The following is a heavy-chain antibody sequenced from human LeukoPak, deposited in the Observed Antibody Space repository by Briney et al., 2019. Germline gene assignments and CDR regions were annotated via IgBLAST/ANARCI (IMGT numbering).Heavy chain of an antibody. J-gene: IGHJ4*02. D-gene: IGHD4-17*01. Sequence: SETLSLTCTVSGGSISSYYWSCIRQPVGKGLEWIGRMYTSGSTNYNPSLKSRVTMSVDTSKNQFSLKLSSVTAADTAVYYCAGAYGDYSPFDYWGQGTLVTVSS. CDR1: GGSISSYY. CDR3: AGAYGDYSPFDY. CDR2: MYTSGST. V-gene: IGHV4-4*07.